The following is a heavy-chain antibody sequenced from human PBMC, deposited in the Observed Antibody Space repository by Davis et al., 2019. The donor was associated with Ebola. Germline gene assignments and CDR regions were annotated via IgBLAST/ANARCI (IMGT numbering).Heavy chain of an antibody. D-gene: IGHD4-17*01. J-gene: IGHJ4*02. CDR2: ISGYSSTI. V-gene: IGHV3-48*01. CDR1: GITLSSYS. Sequence: GESLKISCAASGITLSSYSMNWVRQAPGKGLEWVSYISGYSSTISYADSVKGRFTISRDNSKVTLYLQMDSLRAEDTALYYCAKDRVRCANWGQGTLVTVSS. CDR3: AKDRVRCAN.